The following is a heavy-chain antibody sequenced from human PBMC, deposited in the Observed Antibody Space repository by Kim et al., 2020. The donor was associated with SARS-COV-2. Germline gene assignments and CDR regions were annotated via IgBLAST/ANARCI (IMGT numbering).Heavy chain of an antibody. V-gene: IGHV3-49*03. J-gene: IGHJ4*02. CDR1: GFTFGDYA. CDR2: IRSKAYGGTT. CDR3: TRGEYSYGLGFDY. D-gene: IGHD5-18*01. Sequence: SLRLSCTASGFTFGDYAMSWFRQAPGKGLEWVGFIRSKAYGGTTEYAASVKGRFIISRDDSKSIAYLQMNSLKTEDTAVYYCTRGEYSYGLGFDYWGQGTLVTVSS.